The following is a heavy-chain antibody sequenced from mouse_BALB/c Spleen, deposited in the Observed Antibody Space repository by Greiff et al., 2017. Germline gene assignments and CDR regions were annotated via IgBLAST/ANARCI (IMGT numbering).Heavy chain of an antibody. V-gene: IGHV5-6-3*01. Sequence: EVMLVESGGGLVKPGGSLKLSCAASGFTFSSYGMSWVRQTPDKRLELVATINSNGGSTYYPDSVKGRFTISRDNAKNTLYLQMSSLKSEDTAMYYCARDRRRPFDYWGQGTTLTVSS. CDR3: ARDRRRPFDY. J-gene: IGHJ2*01. CDR1: GFTFSSYG. CDR2: INSNGGST.